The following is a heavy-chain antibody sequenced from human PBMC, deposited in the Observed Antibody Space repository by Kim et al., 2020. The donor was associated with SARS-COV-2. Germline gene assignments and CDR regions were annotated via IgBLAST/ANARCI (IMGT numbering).Heavy chain of an antibody. D-gene: IGHD5-18*01. J-gene: IGHJ4*02. V-gene: IGHV3-48*04. CDR1: GFTFSSYS. CDR3: ARCRGYSYGYEDS. CDR2: ISGSSNTI. Sequence: GGSLRLSCTASGFTFSSYSMNWVRQAPGKGLEWISYISGSSNTIDYADSVRGRFTISRDNAKNSLYLQMNSLRAEDTAVYYCARCRGYSYGYEDSWGQGTLVTVTS.